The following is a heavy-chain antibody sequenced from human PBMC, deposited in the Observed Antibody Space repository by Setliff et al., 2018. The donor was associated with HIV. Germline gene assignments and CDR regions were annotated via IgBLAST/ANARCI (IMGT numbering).Heavy chain of an antibody. CDR3: ARDDHGDPFDV. CDR1: GYTFTGSF. D-gene: IGHD4-17*01. V-gene: IGHV1-2*02. Sequence: ASVKVSCKSSGYTFTGSFMHWVRQTPGQGLEWMGWINCNSGGTYYAQNFQGRVTMTRDTSINTAYMELSRLRSDDTAVYYCARDDHGDPFDVWGQGTMVTVSS. CDR2: INCNSGGT. J-gene: IGHJ3*01.